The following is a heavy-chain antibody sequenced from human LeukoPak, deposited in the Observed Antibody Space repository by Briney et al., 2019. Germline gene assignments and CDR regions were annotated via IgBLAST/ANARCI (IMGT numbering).Heavy chain of an antibody. V-gene: IGHV1-69*06. D-gene: IGHD5-18*01. CDR3: AIGGTATRSYYMDV. CDR1: GGTFSSYA. CDR2: IIPIFGTA. Sequence: SVKVSCKASGGTFSSYAISWVRQAPGQGLEWMGGIIPIFGTANYAQKFQGRVTITADKSTSTAYMELSSLRSEDTAVYYCAIGGTATRSYYMDVWGKGTTVTVSS. J-gene: IGHJ6*03.